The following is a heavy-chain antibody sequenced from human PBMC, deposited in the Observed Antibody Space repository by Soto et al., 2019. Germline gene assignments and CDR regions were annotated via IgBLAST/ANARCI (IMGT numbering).Heavy chain of an antibody. V-gene: IGHV3-30*03. CDR2: MSYDGNKK. CDR1: EFTFKSYG. D-gene: IGHD3-22*01. J-gene: IGHJ3*02. Sequence: GGSLRLSCVASEFTFKSYGVHWVRQAPGKGLAWVAVMSYDGNKKHYADSVRGRFTISRDNSKNTLYLQMNSLKTEDTAVYYCTTVYPDSSGGGAFDIWGQGTMVTVSS. CDR3: TTVYPDSSGGGAFDI.